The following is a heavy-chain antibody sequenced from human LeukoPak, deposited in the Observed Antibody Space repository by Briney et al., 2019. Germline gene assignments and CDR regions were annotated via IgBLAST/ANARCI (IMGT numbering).Heavy chain of an antibody. D-gene: IGHD3-10*01. Sequence: PGGSLRLSCAASGFTFSSYSMNWVRQAPGKGLEWVSSISSSSSYIYYADSVKGRFTISRDNAKNSLYLQMNSLRAEDTAVYYCASLTPLLWFGENWFDPWGQGTLVTVSS. J-gene: IGHJ5*02. CDR3: ASLTPLLWFGENWFDP. V-gene: IGHV3-21*01. CDR2: ISSSSSYI. CDR1: GFTFSSYS.